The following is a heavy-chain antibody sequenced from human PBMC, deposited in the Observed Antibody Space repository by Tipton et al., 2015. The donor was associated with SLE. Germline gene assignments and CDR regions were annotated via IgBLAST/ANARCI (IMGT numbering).Heavy chain of an antibody. J-gene: IGHJ4*02. CDR1: GGSISSGGYY. D-gene: IGHD5-18*01. CDR2: IYYSGST. V-gene: IGHV4-31*03. Sequence: TLSLTCTVSGGSISSGGYYWSWIRQHPGKGLEWIGYIYYSGSTYYNPSLKSRVTISVDTSKNQFSLKLSSVTAADTAVYYCARIGPVKGIQGAYYFDYWGQGTLGPVSS. CDR3: ARIGPVKGIQGAYYFDY.